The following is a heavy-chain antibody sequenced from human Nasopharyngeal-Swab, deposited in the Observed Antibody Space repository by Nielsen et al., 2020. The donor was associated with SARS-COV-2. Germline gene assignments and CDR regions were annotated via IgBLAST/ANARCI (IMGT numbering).Heavy chain of an antibody. Sequence: SRQTPGTGLEWLAHIFSNDEKSYSTSLKSRLTISKDTSKSQVVLTMTNMDPVDTATYYCARIIEVNTSYYYYGMDVWGQGTTVTVSS. D-gene: IGHD3-22*01. J-gene: IGHJ6*02. CDR3: ARIIEVNTSYYYYGMDV. V-gene: IGHV2-26*01. CDR2: IFSNDEK.